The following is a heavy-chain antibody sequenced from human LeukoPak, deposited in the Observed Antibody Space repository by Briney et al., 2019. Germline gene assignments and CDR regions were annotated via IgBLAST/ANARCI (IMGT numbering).Heavy chain of an antibody. D-gene: IGHD3-22*01. V-gene: IGHV1-18*01. CDR2: ISAYNGNT. CDR3: ARGMITMIVDGSFDY. J-gene: IGHJ4*02. Sequence: ASVKVSCKASGYTFTSYGISWVRQAPGQGLEWMGWISAYNGNTNYAQKLQGRVTMTTDTSTSTAHMELRSLRSDDTAVYYCARGMITMIVDGSFDYWRQGTLVTVSS. CDR1: GYTFTSYG.